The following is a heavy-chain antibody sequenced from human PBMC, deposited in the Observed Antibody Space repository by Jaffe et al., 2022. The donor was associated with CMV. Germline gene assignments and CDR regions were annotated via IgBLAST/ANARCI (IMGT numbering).Heavy chain of an antibody. D-gene: IGHD4-4*01. CDR2: ISSSSSTI. Sequence: EVQLVESGGGLVQPGGSLRLSCAASGFTFSSYSMNWVRQAPGKGLEWVSYISSSSSTIYYADSVKGRFTISRDNAKNSLYLQMNSLRDEDTAVYYCARDQHMTTVYLPKWPGSSIPYYGMDVWGQGTTVTVSS. CDR3: ARDQHMTTVYLPKWPGSSIPYYGMDV. J-gene: IGHJ6*02. V-gene: IGHV3-48*02. CDR1: GFTFSSYS.